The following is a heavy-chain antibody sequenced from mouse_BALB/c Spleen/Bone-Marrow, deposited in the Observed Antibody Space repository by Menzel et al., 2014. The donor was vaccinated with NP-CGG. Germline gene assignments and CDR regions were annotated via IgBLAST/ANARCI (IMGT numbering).Heavy chain of an antibody. CDR2: ILPGNGDT. Sequence: VQLQQSGAELMKPGASLKISCSATGYTFSRYWIEWVKQRPGHGLEWIGEILPGNGDTNYNENFKGKVTFTADTSSNKAYMQLSSVTSEDSSCEYCVRLHCYFDYLDDGATPTISS. CDR1: GYTFSRYW. J-gene: IGHJ2*01. V-gene: IGHV1-9*01. CDR3: VRLHCYFDY.